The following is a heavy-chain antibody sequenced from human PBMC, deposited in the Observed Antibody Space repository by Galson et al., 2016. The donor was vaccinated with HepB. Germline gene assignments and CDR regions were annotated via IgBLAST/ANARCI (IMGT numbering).Heavy chain of an antibody. CDR2: INWNGGIT. V-gene: IGHV3-20*04. J-gene: IGHJ4*02. CDR1: GFTFDDYV. CDR3: ARAPYLYLAAAAYYLDY. Sequence: SLRLSCAASGFTFDDYVMRWVRPTPGKGLEWVSGINWNGGITAYADAVKGRFTISRDNAKNSLYLQMNSLRAEDTALYYCARAPYLYLAAAAYYLDYWGQGTLVTVSS. D-gene: IGHD6-13*01.